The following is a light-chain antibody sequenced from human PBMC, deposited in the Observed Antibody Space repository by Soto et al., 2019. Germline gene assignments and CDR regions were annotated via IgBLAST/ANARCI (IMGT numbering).Light chain of an antibody. CDR1: QSVSSN. CDR3: QQYNNWPLRT. Sequence: EIVLTQSPGTLSLSPGERATLSCRASQSVSSNLAWYQQKPGQAPRLLIYGASTRATGIPARFSGSGSGTEFTLTISSLQSEDFAVYYCQQYNNWPLRTFGQGTKV. J-gene: IGKJ1*01. CDR2: GAS. V-gene: IGKV3-15*01.